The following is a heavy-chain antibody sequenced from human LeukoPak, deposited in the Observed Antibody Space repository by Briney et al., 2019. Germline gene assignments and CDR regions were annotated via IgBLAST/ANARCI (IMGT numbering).Heavy chain of an antibody. J-gene: IGHJ4*02. CDR2: IRRKDNSCTK. Sequence: GGSLRLSCAASGFTFSGSAMHWVRQASGKGLEWVGRIRRKDNSCTKAYAAAVKGKFTIAREDKNNTAYLQMNSLKTEDTAVYYCTSPHLSSDYWGQGTLVTVSS. D-gene: IGHD3-3*02. V-gene: IGHV3-73*01. CDR3: TSPHLSSDY. CDR1: GFTFSGSA.